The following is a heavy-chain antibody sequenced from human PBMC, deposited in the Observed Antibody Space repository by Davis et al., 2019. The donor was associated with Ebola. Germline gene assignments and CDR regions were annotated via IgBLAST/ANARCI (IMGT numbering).Heavy chain of an antibody. Sequence: SETLSLTCTVSGGSISSGGYYWSWIRQPPGKGLEWIGEINHSGSTNYNPSLKSRVTISVDTSKNQFSLKLSSVTAADTAVYYCARGGYGYGMDVWGQGTTVTVSS. D-gene: IGHD3-10*01. CDR3: ARGGYGYGMDV. CDR1: GGSISSGGYY. V-gene: IGHV4-39*07. J-gene: IGHJ6*02. CDR2: INHSGST.